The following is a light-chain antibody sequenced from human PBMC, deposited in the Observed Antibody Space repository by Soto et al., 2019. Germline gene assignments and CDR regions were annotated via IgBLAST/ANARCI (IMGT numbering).Light chain of an antibody. J-gene: IGKJ2*01. Sequence: IQMTQSPSSLSASVGDRVTVTCRASQSINIYLNWYQQKPGKAPTLLIYGASSLQSGVPSRFTDGGSRTDCTLIISSLQPGDFATYYCQQSYRSPYTFGQGTKLEIK. CDR3: QQSYRSPYT. CDR2: GAS. V-gene: IGKV1-39*01. CDR1: QSINIY.